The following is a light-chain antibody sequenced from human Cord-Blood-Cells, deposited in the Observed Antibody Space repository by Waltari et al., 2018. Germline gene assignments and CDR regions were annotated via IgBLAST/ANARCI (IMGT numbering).Light chain of an antibody. V-gene: IGLV1-40*01. CDR1: SSNIGASYD. CDR3: QSYASSLSGSV. J-gene: IGLJ2*01. Sequence: QSVLTQPPSVSGAPGQRVTISCTGSSSNIGASYDVHWYQQRPGTAPKLLIYGNSNRPSGVPDRFSGSQSGTSASLAITGLQAEDEAYYYCQSYASSLSGSVFGGGTKLTVL. CDR2: GNS.